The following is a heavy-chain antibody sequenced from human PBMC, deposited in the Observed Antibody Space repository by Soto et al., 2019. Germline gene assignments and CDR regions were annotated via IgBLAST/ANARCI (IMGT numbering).Heavy chain of an antibody. D-gene: IGHD5-12*01. V-gene: IGHV3-30*03. Sequence: GGSLRLSCAASGFTFSSYGMHWVRQAPGKGLEWVAVISYDGSNKYYADSVKGRFTISRDNSKNTLYLQMNSLGAEDTAVYYCARGQQWLVGAFDIWGQGTMVTVSS. CDR1: GFTFSSYG. J-gene: IGHJ3*02. CDR2: ISYDGSNK. CDR3: ARGQQWLVGAFDI.